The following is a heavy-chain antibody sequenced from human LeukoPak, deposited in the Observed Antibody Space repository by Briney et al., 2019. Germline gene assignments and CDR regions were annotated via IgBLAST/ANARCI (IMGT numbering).Heavy chain of an antibody. D-gene: IGHD2-2*02. CDR2: IYTSGST. J-gene: IGHJ5*02. CDR1: GGSISSYY. Sequence: SETLSLTCTVSGGSISSYYWSWIRQPAGKGLEWIGRIYTSGSTNYNPSLKSRVTMSVDTSKNQFSLKLSSVTAADTAVYYCARDLVVVPAAIAYGWFDPWGQGTLVTVSS. CDR3: ARDLVVVPAAIAYGWFDP. V-gene: IGHV4-4*07.